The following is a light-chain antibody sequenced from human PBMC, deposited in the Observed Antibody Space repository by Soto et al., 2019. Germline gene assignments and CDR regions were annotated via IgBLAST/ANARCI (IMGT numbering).Light chain of an antibody. CDR2: GVS. CDR1: QEIGHF. CDR3: KNYDKESPAT. V-gene: IGKV1-27*01. J-gene: IGKJ1*01. Sequence: IHLTPSPLPPSSSVRYTVTLTSRASQEIGHFLAWYQQRPGKAPNLLIYGVSILQSGVPSRFSGSGSGTDFTLTISSLQPEDVATYYCKNYDKESPATVGQGTKVDI.